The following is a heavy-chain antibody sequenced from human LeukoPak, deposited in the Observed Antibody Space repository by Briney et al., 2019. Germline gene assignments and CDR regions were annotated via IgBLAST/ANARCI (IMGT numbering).Heavy chain of an antibody. V-gene: IGHV3-23*01. Sequence: SSGSLRLTCAASGFTFSSYALSWVRQAPGKGLEWFSAMSGSGSSTYYADPVRGRFPLSRDNPKNTLFLQMSSLRADDTAVYYCAKDKHFNLLWYGSGMQNENWGQGTLVTVSS. D-gene: IGHD3-10*01. CDR2: MSGSGSST. CDR3: AKDKHFNLLWYGSGMQNEN. J-gene: IGHJ4*02. CDR1: GFTFSSYA.